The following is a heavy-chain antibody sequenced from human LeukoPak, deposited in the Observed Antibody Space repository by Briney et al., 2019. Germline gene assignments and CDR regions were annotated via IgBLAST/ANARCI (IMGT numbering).Heavy chain of an antibody. Sequence: GASVKVSCKASGYTFTSYYMHWVRQAPGQGLEWMGIINPSGGSTSYAQKFQGRVTMTRDTSTSTVYMELSSPRSEDTAVYYCARDRYIVVVPAEEGVFDYWGQGTLVTVSS. J-gene: IGHJ4*02. CDR1: GYTFTSYY. D-gene: IGHD2-2*01. CDR2: INPSGGST. V-gene: IGHV1-46*01. CDR3: ARDRYIVVVPAEEGVFDY.